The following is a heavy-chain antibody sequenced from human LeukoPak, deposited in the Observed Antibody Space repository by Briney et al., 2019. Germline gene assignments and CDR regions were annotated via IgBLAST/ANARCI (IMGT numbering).Heavy chain of an antibody. J-gene: IGHJ4*02. Sequence: GSSVKVSCKASGGTFSSYTISWVRQAPGQGLEWMGRIIPILGIANYAQKFQVRVTITADKSTRTAYMELSSLRSEDTAVYYCARNYYDSSGYYYFDYWGQGTLVTVSS. CDR3: ARNYYDSSGYYYFDY. CDR1: GGTFSSYT. CDR2: IIPILGIA. V-gene: IGHV1-69*02. D-gene: IGHD3-22*01.